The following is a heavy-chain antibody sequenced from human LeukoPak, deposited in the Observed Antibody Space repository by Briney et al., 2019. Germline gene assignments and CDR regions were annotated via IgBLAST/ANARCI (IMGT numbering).Heavy chain of an antibody. Sequence: ASVKVSCKASGYTFTNYGINWVRQAPGQGLEWMGWINPYNGNTNYAQKVQGRVTMTTDTATTIGYMELRSLRSDDTAVYYCAGGAPTYYYGMDVWGQGTTVTVSS. D-gene: IGHD3-16*01. CDR3: AGGAPTYYYGMDV. CDR2: INPYNGNT. CDR1: GYTFTNYG. V-gene: IGHV1-18*01. J-gene: IGHJ6*02.